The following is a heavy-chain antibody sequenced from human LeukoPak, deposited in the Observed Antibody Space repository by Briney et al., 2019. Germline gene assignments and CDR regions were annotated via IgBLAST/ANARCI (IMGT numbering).Heavy chain of an antibody. J-gene: IGHJ4*02. D-gene: IGHD4-17*01. V-gene: IGHV3-9*03. CDR3: ARINRDDYGDYASDY. CDR2: ISWNSGSI. CDR1: GFTFDDYA. Sequence: GGSLRLSCAASGFTFDDYAMQWVRQAPGKGLEWVSGISWNSGSIGYADSVKGRFTISRDNSKSTLYLQMGSLRPEDMAVYYCARINRDDYGDYASDYWGQGTLVTVSS.